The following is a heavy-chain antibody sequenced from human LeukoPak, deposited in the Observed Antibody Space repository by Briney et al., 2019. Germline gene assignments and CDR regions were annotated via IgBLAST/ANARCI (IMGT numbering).Heavy chain of an antibody. CDR3: ARAGVVAPRALPSTGAFDL. J-gene: IGHJ3*01. V-gene: IGHV4-59*01. CDR1: GGSISSYY. CDR2: IYYSGST. Sequence: SETLSLTCTVSGGSISSYYWNWIRQPPGKGLEWIGHIYYSGSTNYNPSLKSRVTISVDTSKTQLSLDLSSVTAADTATYYCARAGVVAPRALPSTGAFDLWGHGTMVTVSS. D-gene: IGHD2-15*01.